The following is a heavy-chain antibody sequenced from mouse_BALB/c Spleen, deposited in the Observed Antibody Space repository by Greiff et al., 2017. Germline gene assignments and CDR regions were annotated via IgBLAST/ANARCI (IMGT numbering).Heavy chain of an antibody. D-gene: IGHD1-1*02. V-gene: IGHV1S56*01. Sequence: QVQLKQSGPELVKPGASVKMSCKASGYTFTSYYIHWVKQRPGQGLEWIGWIYPGDGSTKYNEKFKGKTTLTADKSSSTAYMLLSSLTSEDSAIYFCARQGLWSYAMDYWGQGTSVTVSS. CDR2: IYPGDGST. J-gene: IGHJ4*01. CDR3: ARQGLWSYAMDY. CDR1: GYTFTSYY.